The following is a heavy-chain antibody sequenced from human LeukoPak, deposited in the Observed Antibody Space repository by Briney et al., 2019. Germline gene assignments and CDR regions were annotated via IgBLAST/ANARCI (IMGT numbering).Heavy chain of an antibody. CDR2: VNLNSGGT. CDR3: ARGTPSIAARKYFDY. J-gene: IGHJ4*02. V-gene: IGHV1-2*02. CDR1: GYTFTDYY. Sequence: GASVKVSCKASGYTFTDYYMYWVRQAPGQGPEWMGWVNLNSGGTQYVQKFQGRVTMTRDTSISTAYMELSRLRSDDTAVYYCARGTPSIAARKYFDYWGQGTLVTVSS. D-gene: IGHD6-6*01.